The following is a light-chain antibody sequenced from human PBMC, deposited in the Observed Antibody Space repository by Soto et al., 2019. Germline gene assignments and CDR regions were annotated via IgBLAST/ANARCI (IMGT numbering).Light chain of an antibody. Sequence: QAVVTQPPSASGTPGQRVTISCSGSNSNIGSNTVNWYLHLPGTAPKLLIHSNNQRPSGVPDRFSGSKSGTSASLAISGLQSEDEADYYCAAWDDSLNGRIFGGGTKLTVL. CDR3: AAWDDSLNGRI. V-gene: IGLV1-44*01. J-gene: IGLJ2*01. CDR1: NSNIGSNT. CDR2: SNN.